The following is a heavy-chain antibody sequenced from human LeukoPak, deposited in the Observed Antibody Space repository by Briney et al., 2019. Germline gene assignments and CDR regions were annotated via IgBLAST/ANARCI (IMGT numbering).Heavy chain of an antibody. CDR3: YIPYYDTSAYKGY. Sequence: PGGSLRLSCAASGFTFSSYAMHWVRQAPGKGLEWVAVISYDGSNKYYADSVKGRFTISRDNSKNTLYLQMNSLRAEDTAVYYCYIPYYDTSAYKGYWGQGTLVTVSS. V-gene: IGHV3-30-3*01. CDR2: ISYDGSNK. D-gene: IGHD3-22*01. CDR1: GFTFSSYA. J-gene: IGHJ4*02.